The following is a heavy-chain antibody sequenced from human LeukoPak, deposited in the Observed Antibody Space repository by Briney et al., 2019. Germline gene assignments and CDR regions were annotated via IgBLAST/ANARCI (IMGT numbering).Heavy chain of an antibody. J-gene: IGHJ4*02. V-gene: IGHV3-30*04. CDR2: ISYDGSNK. Sequence: PGGSLRLSCAASGFTFSSYAMHWVRQAPGKGLEWVAVISYDGSNKYYADSVKGRFTISRDNSKNTLYLQMNSLRAEDTAVYYCASGDRSGYHDVDYWGQGTLVTVSS. D-gene: IGHD3-22*01. CDR3: ASGDRSGYHDVDY. CDR1: GFTFSSYA.